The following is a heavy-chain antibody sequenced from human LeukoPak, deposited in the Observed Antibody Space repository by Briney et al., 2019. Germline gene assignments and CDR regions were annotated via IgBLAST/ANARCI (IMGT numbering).Heavy chain of an antibody. Sequence: PSQTLSLTCAVSGGSISSGGYYWSWIRQCPGKGLEWIAYISNSGSSYYNPSLKSRVSISLDTSKSQFSLKLNSVTAADTAVYYCASLPAPVAGYYFDFWGQGTLVTVSS. CDR3: ASLPAPVAGYYFDF. V-gene: IGHV4-31*11. CDR1: GGSISSGGYY. D-gene: IGHD6-19*01. CDR2: ISNSGSS. J-gene: IGHJ4*02.